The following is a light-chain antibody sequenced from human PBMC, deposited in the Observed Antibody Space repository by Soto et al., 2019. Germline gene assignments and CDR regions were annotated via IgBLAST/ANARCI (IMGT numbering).Light chain of an antibody. V-gene: IGKV1-5*01. CDR2: DAS. J-gene: IGKJ1*01. CDR1: QSIYKW. Sequence: IRMTQSPSTLSASVGDRVTITCRASQSIYKWLAWYQQKPGNAPTLLIYDASNWERGAPSRLGGSGSGTEFTLTISSVQPDDLAIYFCQQYSDSPWTFGQGTRVDI. CDR3: QQYSDSPWT.